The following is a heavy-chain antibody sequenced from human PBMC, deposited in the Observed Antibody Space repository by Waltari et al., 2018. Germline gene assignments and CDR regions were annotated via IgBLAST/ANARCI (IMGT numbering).Heavy chain of an antibody. Sequence: QVQLQESGPGLVKPSGTLSLTCAVSGGSISSSTWWSWVRQPPGKGLEWIGEIYPSGSTNYNPAVKSLVTISVDNSKNTLYLQRNSLRAEDTAVYYCAREHYSSSWYLWFDPWGQGTLVTVSS. CDR3: AREHYSSSWYLWFDP. CDR2: IYPSGST. CDR1: GGSISSSTW. J-gene: IGHJ5*02. V-gene: IGHV4-4*02. D-gene: IGHD6-13*01.